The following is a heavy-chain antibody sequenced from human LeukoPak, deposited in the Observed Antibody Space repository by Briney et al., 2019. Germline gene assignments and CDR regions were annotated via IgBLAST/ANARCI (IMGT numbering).Heavy chain of an antibody. CDR1: GFTVSSHY. Sequence: GGSLRLSCAASGFTVSSHYMSWVRQAPGKGLEWVSVIYSGGSTYYADSVKGRFTISRDNSKNTLYLQMNSLRAEDTAVYYCARDRIASSGYSKDYWGQGTLVTVSS. CDR2: IYSGGST. J-gene: IGHJ4*02. V-gene: IGHV3-66*01. CDR3: ARDRIASSGYSKDY. D-gene: IGHD3-22*01.